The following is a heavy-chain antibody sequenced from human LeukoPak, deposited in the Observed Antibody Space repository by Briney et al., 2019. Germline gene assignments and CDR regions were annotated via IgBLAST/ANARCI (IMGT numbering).Heavy chain of an antibody. CDR2: ISGSGGST. CDR1: GFTFSSYA. Sequence: PGGSLRLSCAASGFTFSSYAMSWIRQAPGKGLEWVSAISGSGGSTYYADSVKGRFTNSRDNSKNTLYLQMNSLRAEDTAVYYCAKEVEGYDDVFDYWGQGTLVTVSS. J-gene: IGHJ4*02. D-gene: IGHD5-12*01. V-gene: IGHV3-23*01. CDR3: AKEVEGYDDVFDY.